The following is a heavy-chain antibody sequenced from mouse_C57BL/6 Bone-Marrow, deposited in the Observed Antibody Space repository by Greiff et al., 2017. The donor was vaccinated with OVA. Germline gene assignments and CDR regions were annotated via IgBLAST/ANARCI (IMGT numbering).Heavy chain of an antibody. V-gene: IGHV3-8*01. CDR2: ISYSGST. CDR1: GYSITSDY. Sequence: EVKLMESGPGLAKPSQTLSLTCSVTGYSITSDYWNWIRQFPGNKLEYMGYISYSGSTSYTPSLKSRISITRDTSKNQYYLQLNSVTTEDTATYYCARGEDYYGSSPYYAMDYWGQGTSVTVSS. D-gene: IGHD1-1*01. J-gene: IGHJ4*01. CDR3: ARGEDYYGSSPYYAMDY.